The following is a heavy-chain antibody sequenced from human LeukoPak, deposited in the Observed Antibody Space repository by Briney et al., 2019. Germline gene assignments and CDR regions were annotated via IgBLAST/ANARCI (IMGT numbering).Heavy chain of an antibody. J-gene: IGHJ4*02. V-gene: IGHV5-51*01. CDR1: GYSFTSYW. CDR3: ARHGGHCSGGSCYSASRRGSDY. Sequence: GGSLKISCKGSGYSFTSYWIGWVRQMPGKGLEWMGIIYPGDSDTRYSPSFQGQVTISADKSISTAYLQWSSLKASDTAMYYCARHGGHCSGGSCYSASRRGSDYWGQGTLVTVSS. D-gene: IGHD2-15*01. CDR2: IYPGDSDT.